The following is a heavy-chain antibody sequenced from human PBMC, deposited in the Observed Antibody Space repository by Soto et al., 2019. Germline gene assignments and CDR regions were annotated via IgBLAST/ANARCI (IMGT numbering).Heavy chain of an antibody. CDR2: ISGRGGST. V-gene: IGHV3-23*01. CDR3: ARGFSARNGSPPDF. J-gene: IGHJ1*01. Sequence: EMQLLESGGGLVQPGGSLRLSCAASGVTFSSFAMSWVRQAPVKGLDWVSAISGRGGSTYSADSVKGRFTISRDNSKNTLYLHLSSLRAADTAVCYCARGFSARNGSPPDFWGQGSLVTVSS. D-gene: IGHD6-6*01. CDR1: GVTFSSFA.